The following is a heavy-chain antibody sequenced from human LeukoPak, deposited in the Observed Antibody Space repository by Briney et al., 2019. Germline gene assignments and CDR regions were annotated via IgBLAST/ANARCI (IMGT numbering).Heavy chain of an antibody. Sequence: ASVKVSCKAPGYTFTGYYMHWVRQAPGQGLEWMGRINPNSGGTNYAQKFQGRVTMTRDTSISTAYMELSRLRSDDTAVYYCARVRGSSYGDFFDYWGQGTLVTVSS. CDR3: ARVRGSSYGDFFDY. V-gene: IGHV1-2*06. J-gene: IGHJ4*02. CDR2: INPNSGGT. D-gene: IGHD3-10*01. CDR1: GYTFTGYY.